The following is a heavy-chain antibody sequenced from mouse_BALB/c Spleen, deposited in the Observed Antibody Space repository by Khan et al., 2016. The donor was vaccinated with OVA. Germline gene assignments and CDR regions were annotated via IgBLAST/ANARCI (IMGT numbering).Heavy chain of an antibody. CDR1: GYTFSSYW. Sequence: QVQLQQSGGDLMKPGASVKISCKATGYTFSSYWIEWVKQRPGHGLEWIGQIFPGSVSTTYTEKFKGKATFTADTSSNTAYMQLNSLPSEDSAVFCCARGGYGGFAYWGRGTLGTVSA. J-gene: IGHJ3*01. CDR3: ARGGYGGFAY. CDR2: IFPGSVST. D-gene: IGHD2-2*01. V-gene: IGHV1-9*01.